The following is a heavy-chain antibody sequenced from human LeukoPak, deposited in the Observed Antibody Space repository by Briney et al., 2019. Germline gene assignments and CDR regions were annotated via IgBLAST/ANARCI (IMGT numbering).Heavy chain of an antibody. V-gene: IGHV4-39*07. CDR1: GGSISSSSYY. D-gene: IGHD6-19*01. CDR3: ARSSGWFDY. Sequence: PSETLSLTCNVSGGSISSSSYYWGWIRQPPGKGLEWIGEIYHSGSTNYNPSLKSRVTISVDKSKNQFSLKLSSVTAADTAVYYCARSSGWFDYWGQGTLVTVSS. J-gene: IGHJ4*02. CDR2: IYHSGST.